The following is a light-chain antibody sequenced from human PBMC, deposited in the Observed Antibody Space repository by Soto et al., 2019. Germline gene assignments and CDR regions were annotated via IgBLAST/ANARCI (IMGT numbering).Light chain of an antibody. CDR2: EVS. Sequence: QSALTQPASVSGSPGQSITISCTGTSSDVGGYNYVSWYQQHPGKAPKFMIYEVSNRPSGVSNRFSGSKSGNTASLTISGLQAEDEADYYCISYTSSSTPVVFGGGTKLTVL. CDR3: ISYTSSSTPVV. CDR1: SSDVGGYNY. J-gene: IGLJ2*01. V-gene: IGLV2-14*01.